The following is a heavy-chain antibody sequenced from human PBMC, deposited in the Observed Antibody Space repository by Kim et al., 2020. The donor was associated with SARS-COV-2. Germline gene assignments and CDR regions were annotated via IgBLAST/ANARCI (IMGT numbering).Heavy chain of an antibody. Sequence: ASVKVSCKASGYTFTCYYMHWVRQAPGQGLEWMGTINPSGGSTSYAHKFQGRVTMTRDTPPSTILIQLSSLRSQDTPVHLCAGPAHGERTLDPWGPGT. CDR3: AGPAHGERTLDP. D-gene: IGHD1-1*01. V-gene: IGHV1-46*01. J-gene: IGHJ5*02. CDR2: INPSGGST. CDR1: GYTFTCYY.